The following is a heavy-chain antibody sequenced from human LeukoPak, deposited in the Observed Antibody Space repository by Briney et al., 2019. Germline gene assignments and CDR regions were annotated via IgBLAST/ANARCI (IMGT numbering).Heavy chain of an antibody. J-gene: IGHJ4*02. CDR1: GGSISSGGYY. D-gene: IGHD3-22*01. V-gene: IGHV4-31*03. CDR3: AXGGGYYYDSSGHYYFDY. CDR2: IYYSGST. Sequence: SETLSLTCTVSGGSISSGGYYWSWIRQHPGKGLEWIGYIYYSGSTYYNPSLKSRVTISVDTSKNQFSLKLSSVTAADTAVYYCAXGGGYYYDSSGHYYFDYWGQGTLVTVSS.